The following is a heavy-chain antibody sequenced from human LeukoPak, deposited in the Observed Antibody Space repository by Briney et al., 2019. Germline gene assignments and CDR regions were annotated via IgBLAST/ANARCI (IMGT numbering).Heavy chain of an antibody. J-gene: IGHJ4*02. CDR2: IRSKTNNYAT. CDR3: TTRWGIVGATPADY. CDR1: GFTFSGSA. V-gene: IGHV3-73*01. Sequence: GTLRLSCAASGFTFSGSAMHWVRQAFGKGLEWVGRIRSKTNNYATAYAASVKGRFTISRDDSKNTAYLQMNSLKTEDTAVYYCTTRWGIVGATPADYWGQGTLVTVSS. D-gene: IGHD1-26*01.